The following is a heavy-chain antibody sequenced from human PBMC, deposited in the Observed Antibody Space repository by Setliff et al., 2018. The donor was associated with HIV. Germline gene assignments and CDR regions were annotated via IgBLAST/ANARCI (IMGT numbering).Heavy chain of an antibody. V-gene: IGHV1-2*02. CDR3: ARDTSATIRPLFDY. Sequence: ASVKVSCKASGYTLTDYYMHWVRQVPGQGLEWMGWINPNSGGTRYTQKFQGRVTMTRDTSINTAYMELRDLIFDDTAVYFCARDTSATIRPLFDYWGQGTPVTVSS. CDR2: INPNSGGT. D-gene: IGHD5-12*01. J-gene: IGHJ4*02. CDR1: GYTLTDYY.